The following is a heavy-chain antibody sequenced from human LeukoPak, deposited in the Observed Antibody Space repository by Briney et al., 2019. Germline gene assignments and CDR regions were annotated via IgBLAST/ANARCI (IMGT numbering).Heavy chain of an antibody. Sequence: QPGGSLRLSCAASGFTFSRYAMHWVRQAPGKGLEYVSAISANGGTTYYANSVKDRFTISRDNSKNTLYLQMGSLRADDMAVYYCARSWIPVIGSRRACDQWGQGILVTVAS. CDR2: ISANGGTT. J-gene: IGHJ4*02. CDR3: ARSWIPVIGSRRACDQ. CDR1: GFTFSRYA. D-gene: IGHD2-21*01. V-gene: IGHV3-64*01.